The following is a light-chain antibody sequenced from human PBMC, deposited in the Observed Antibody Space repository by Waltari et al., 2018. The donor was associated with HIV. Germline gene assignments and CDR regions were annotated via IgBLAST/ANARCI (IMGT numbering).Light chain of an antibody. J-gene: IGKJ4*01. CDR2: GAS. CDR3: QQYGRS. CDR1: QSVSSSY. V-gene: IGKV3-20*01. Sequence: EIVFTQSPGTLSLSPGERDTLPRRASQSVSSSYLAWYQQKPGQAPRLLIFGASSRATCIPDRFSGSGSATDFTLTISRLEPEDFAVYYCQQYGRSFGGGTKVEIK.